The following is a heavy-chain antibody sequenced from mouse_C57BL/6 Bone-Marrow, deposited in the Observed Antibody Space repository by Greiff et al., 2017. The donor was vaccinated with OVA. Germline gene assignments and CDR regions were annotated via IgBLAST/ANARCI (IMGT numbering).Heavy chain of an antibody. V-gene: IGHV1-81*01. CDR2: IYPRSGNT. Sequence: QVHVKQSGAELARPGASVKLSCKASGYTFTSYGIRWVKQRPGQGLEWIGEIYPRSGNTYYNEKFKGKATLTADKSSSTAYMELRSLTSEDSAVYFCARWGNYYCLFDYWGQGTTLTVSS. J-gene: IGHJ2*01. CDR3: ARWGNYYCLFDY. D-gene: IGHD1-1*01. CDR1: GYTFTSYG.